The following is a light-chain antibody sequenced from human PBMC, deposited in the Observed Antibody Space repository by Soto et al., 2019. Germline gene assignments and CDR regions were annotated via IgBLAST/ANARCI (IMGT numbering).Light chain of an antibody. CDR3: QKYNSAPPLT. CDR2: AAS. V-gene: IGKV1-27*01. CDR1: QGISNY. Sequence: DIQMTQSPSSLSASVGDRVTITCRASQGISNYLSWYQQKPGKVPKLLIYAASTLQSGVPSRFSGSGSGTDFTLTISSLQPEDVATYYCQKYNSAPPLTFGGGTKVEIK. J-gene: IGKJ4*01.